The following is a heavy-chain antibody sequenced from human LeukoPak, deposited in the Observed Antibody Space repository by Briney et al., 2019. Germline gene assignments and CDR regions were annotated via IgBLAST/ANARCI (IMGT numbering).Heavy chain of an antibody. CDR2: INPNSGGT. J-gene: IGHJ5*02. Sequence: GASVKVSCKASGYTFTGYYMHWARQAPGQGLEWMGWINPNSGGTNYAQKFQGWVTMTRDTSISTAYMELSRLRSDDTAVYYCARGTVVVPAAPPSGGFDPWGQGTLVTVSS. CDR1: GYTFTGYY. V-gene: IGHV1-2*04. CDR3: ARGTVVVPAAPPSGGFDP. D-gene: IGHD2-2*01.